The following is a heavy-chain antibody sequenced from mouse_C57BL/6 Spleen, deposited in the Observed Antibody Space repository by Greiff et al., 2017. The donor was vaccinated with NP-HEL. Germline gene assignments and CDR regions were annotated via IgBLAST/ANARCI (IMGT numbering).Heavy chain of an antibody. V-gene: IGHV1-82*01. Sequence: LVESGPELVKPGASVKISCKASGYAFSSSWMNWVKQRPGKGLEWIGRIYPGDGDTNYNGKFKGKATLTADKSSSTAYMQLSSLTSEDSAVYFCARSYYSNLFDYWGQGTTLTVSS. D-gene: IGHD2-5*01. J-gene: IGHJ2*01. CDR2: IYPGDGDT. CDR3: ARSYYSNLFDY. CDR1: GYAFSSSW.